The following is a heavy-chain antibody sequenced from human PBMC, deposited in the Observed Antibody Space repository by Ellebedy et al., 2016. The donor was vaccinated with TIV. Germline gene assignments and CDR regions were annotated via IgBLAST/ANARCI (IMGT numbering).Heavy chain of an antibody. CDR2: MNPKSGNT. J-gene: IGHJ4*02. V-gene: IGHV1-8*01. Sequence: AASVKVSCKASEDTFSNYEINWVRQAFGQGLEWMGWMNPKSGNTGYAQEFQGRLTMTRNTSISTAYMKLSSLKSEDTALYYWATQGATGFDYWGQGSLVTVSS. CDR3: ATQGATGFDY. D-gene: IGHD1-26*01. CDR1: EDTFSNYE.